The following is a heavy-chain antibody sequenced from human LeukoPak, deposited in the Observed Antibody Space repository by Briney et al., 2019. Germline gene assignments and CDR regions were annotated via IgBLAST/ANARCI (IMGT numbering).Heavy chain of an antibody. CDR3: ARSWGGNYYYYGMDV. V-gene: IGHV3-53*01. Sequence: GGSLRLSCAASGFTVSSNYMSWVRQAPGKGLEWVSVIYSGGSTYYADSVKGRFTISRDNSKNTLYLQMNSLRAEDTAVYYCARSWGGNYYYYGMDVWGQGTTVTVSS. D-gene: IGHD3-10*01. J-gene: IGHJ6*02. CDR2: IYSGGST. CDR1: GFTVSSNY.